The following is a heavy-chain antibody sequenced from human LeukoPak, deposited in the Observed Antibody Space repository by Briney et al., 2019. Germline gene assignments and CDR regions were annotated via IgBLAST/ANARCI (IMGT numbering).Heavy chain of an antibody. Sequence: GASVKVSCKASGYTFTSYDINWVRQATGQGLEWMGWMNPNSGNTGYAQKFQGRVTMTRNTSISTAYMELSSLRSEDTAVYYCARGLLDYDSSGYYYAFQHWARAPWSPSPQ. V-gene: IGHV1-8*01. CDR2: MNPNSGNT. CDR3: ARGLLDYDSSGYYYAFQH. J-gene: IGHJ1*01. D-gene: IGHD3-22*01. CDR1: GYTFTSYD.